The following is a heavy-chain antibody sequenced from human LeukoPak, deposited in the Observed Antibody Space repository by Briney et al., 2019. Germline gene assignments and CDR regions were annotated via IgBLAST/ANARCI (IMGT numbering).Heavy chain of an antibody. Sequence: SETLSLTCTVSGGSISSYYWSWIRQPAGKGLEWIGRIYTSESTNYNPSLKSRVTMSIDTSKNQFSLNLTSVTAADTAVYYCARDCSGGSCYSQFDPWGQGTLVTVSS. D-gene: IGHD2-15*01. CDR1: GGSISSYY. CDR3: ARDCSGGSCYSQFDP. V-gene: IGHV4-4*07. CDR2: IYTSEST. J-gene: IGHJ5*02.